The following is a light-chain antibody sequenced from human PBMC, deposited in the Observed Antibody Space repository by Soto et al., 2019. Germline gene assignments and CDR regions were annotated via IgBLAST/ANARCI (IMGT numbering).Light chain of an antibody. CDR3: LQDYNYPLT. CDR2: AAS. Sequence: IQMTQSPSSLSASVGDRVTITCRASQGISTYLNWYQQKPGKAPKLLIYAASSLQSGVPSRFSGSGSGTDFTLTISSLQPEDFATYYCLQDYNYPLTFGGGTKVDIK. V-gene: IGKV1-6*01. CDR1: QGISTY. J-gene: IGKJ4*01.